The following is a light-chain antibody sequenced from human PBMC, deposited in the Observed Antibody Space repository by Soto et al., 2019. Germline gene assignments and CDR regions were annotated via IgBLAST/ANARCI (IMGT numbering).Light chain of an antibody. Sequence: DIQMTQAPSSLSASVEDRVIITCRASQSISNHLNWYQQKPGKAPKLLIFAASSLQGGVPSRFSGSRSGPDFSLTISSLQPEDFATYYCQQGYSSPPTCGQGTKVDIK. CDR1: QSISNH. V-gene: IGKV1-39*01. J-gene: IGKJ1*01. CDR2: AAS. CDR3: QQGYSSPPT.